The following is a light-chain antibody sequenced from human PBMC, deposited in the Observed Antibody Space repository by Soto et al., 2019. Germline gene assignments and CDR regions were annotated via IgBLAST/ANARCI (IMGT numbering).Light chain of an antibody. V-gene: IGLV2-23*01. J-gene: IGLJ1*01. CDR2: EGF. Sequence: QSVLTQPASLSGSPGQSITISCTGTSSDVGGSGLVSWYQFHPGKAPKLLIFEGFKRPSGISNRFSGSKSGSTASLTISGLQAEDEADYYCCSYAGSNNFVFGTGTKLTVL. CDR3: CSYAGSNNFV. CDR1: SSDVGGSGL.